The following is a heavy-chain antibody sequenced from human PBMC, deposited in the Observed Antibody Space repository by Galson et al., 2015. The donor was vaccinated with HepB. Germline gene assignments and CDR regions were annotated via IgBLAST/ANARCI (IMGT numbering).Heavy chain of an antibody. V-gene: IGHV3-7*03. CDR3: ARGISVDY. D-gene: IGHD2-21*01. J-gene: IGHJ4*02. Sequence: SLRLSCAASGFTFSDYYMSWTRQAPGKGLEWVANIKQDGSEKYYVDSVKGRFTISRDNAKNSLYLQMNSLRAEDTAVYYCARGISVDYWGQGTLVTVSS. CDR1: GFTFSDYY. CDR2: IKQDGSEK.